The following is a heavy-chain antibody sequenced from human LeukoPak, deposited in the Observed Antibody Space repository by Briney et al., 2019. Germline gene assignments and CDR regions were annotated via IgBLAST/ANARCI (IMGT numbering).Heavy chain of an antibody. CDR2: ISYDGSNK. CDR1: GFIFSSYG. CDR3: AKEGGPWIQVHFDY. Sequence: PGGSLRLSCAASGFIFSSYGMHWVRQAPGKGLEWVAVISYDGSNKYYADSVKGRFTISRDNSKNTLYLQMNSLRAEDTAVYYCAKEGGPWIQVHFDYWGQGTLVTVSS. D-gene: IGHD5-18*01. V-gene: IGHV3-30*18. J-gene: IGHJ4*02.